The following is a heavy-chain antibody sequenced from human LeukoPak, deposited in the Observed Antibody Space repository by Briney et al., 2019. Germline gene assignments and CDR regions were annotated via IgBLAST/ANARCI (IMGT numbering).Heavy chain of an antibody. CDR1: GFTVSSNY. J-gene: IGHJ4*02. CDR2: ISGSGDTT. Sequence: PGGSMRLSCAASGFTVSSNYMSWVRQAPGKGLEWVSAISGSGDTTHYADSVKGRFTISRDNSKNTLYLQMSSLRAEDTAVYYCAKDPRLVRGVIVDYWGQGTLVTVSS. V-gene: IGHV3-23*01. D-gene: IGHD3-10*01. CDR3: AKDPRLVRGVIVDY.